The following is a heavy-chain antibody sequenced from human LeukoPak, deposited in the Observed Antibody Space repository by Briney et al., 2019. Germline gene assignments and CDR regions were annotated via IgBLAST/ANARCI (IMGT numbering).Heavy chain of an antibody. D-gene: IGHD3-22*01. CDR3: ATGRYYYDSSGYQRDY. Sequence: ASVKVSCKVSGYTLTELSMHWVRQAPGKGLEWMGGFDPEDVETIYAQKFQGRVTMTEDTSTDTAYMELSSLRSEDTAVYYCATGRYYYDSSGYQRDYWGQGTLVTVSS. CDR2: FDPEDVET. J-gene: IGHJ4*02. CDR1: GYTLTELS. V-gene: IGHV1-24*01.